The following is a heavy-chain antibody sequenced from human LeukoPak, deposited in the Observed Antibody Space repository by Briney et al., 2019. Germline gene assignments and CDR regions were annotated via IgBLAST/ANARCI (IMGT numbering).Heavy chain of an antibody. CDR1: GGTFSSYA. Sequence: GASVKVSCKASGGTFSSYAISWVRQAPGQGLEWMGGIIPIFGTANYAQKFQGRVTITADESTSTAYMELSSLRSEDTAVYYCARLSDYGDYGGDYWGQGTLVTVSS. CDR2: IIPIFGTA. V-gene: IGHV1-69*13. D-gene: IGHD4-17*01. J-gene: IGHJ4*02. CDR3: ARLSDYGDYGGDY.